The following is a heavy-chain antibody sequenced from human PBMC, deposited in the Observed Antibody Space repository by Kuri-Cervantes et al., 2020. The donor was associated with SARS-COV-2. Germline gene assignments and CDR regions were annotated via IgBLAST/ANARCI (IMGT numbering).Heavy chain of an antibody. CDR3: ASGSGSYYGGYY. CDR1: GFTFDDYG. D-gene: IGHD1-26*01. CDR2: INWNGGST. Sequence: GESLKISCAASGFTFDDYGMSWVRQAPGKGLEWVSGINWNGGSTGYADSVKGRFTISRDNAKNSLYLQMNSLRAEDTALYYCASGSGSYYGGYYWGQGTLVTVSS. J-gene: IGHJ4*02. V-gene: IGHV3-20*04.